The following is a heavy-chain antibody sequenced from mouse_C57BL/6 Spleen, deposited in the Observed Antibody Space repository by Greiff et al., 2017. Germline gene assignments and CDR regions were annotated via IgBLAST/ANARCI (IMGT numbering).Heavy chain of an antibody. CDR1: GYTFTSYW. V-gene: IGHV1-52*01. CDR2: IDPSDSET. Sequence: QVQLQQPGAELVRPGSSVKLSCKASGYTFTSYWMHWVKQRPIQGLEWIGNIDPSDSETHYNQKFKDKATLTVDKSSSTAYMQLSSLTSEDSAVXYCARGGDYGSSYDWFAYWGQGTLVTVSA. J-gene: IGHJ3*01. D-gene: IGHD1-1*01. CDR3: ARGGDYGSSYDWFAY.